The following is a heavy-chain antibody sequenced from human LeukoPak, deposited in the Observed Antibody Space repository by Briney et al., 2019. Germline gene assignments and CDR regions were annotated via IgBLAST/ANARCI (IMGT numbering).Heavy chain of an antibody. CDR1: GGSISSYY. Sequence: PSETLSLTCTVSGGSISSYYWSWIRQPPGKGLEWIGYIYYSGSTNYNPSLKSRVTISADTSKNQYTPKLSSVTAADTAVYYCARTYPATPLLRYFDWSSSPIDVWGQGTTVTVSS. CDR3: ARTYPATPLLRYFDWSSSPIDV. J-gene: IGHJ6*02. V-gene: IGHV4-59*01. CDR2: IYYSGST. D-gene: IGHD3-9*01.